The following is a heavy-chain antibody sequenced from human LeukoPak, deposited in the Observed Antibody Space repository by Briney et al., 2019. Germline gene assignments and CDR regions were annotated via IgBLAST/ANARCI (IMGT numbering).Heavy chain of an antibody. D-gene: IGHD6-6*01. CDR1: GGSISSYY. CDR2: IYYSGST. CDR3: ARSSSASSVVSP. J-gene: IGHJ5*02. V-gene: IGHV4-59*08. Sequence: SETLSLTCTVSGGSISSYYWSWIRQPPGKGPEWIGYIYYSGSTNYNPSLKSRVTISVDTSKNQFSLKLSSVTAADTAVYYCARSSSASSVVSPWGQGTLVTVSS.